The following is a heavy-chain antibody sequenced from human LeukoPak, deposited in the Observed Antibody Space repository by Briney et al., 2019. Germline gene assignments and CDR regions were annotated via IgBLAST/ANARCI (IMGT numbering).Heavy chain of an antibody. V-gene: IGHV3-74*01. J-gene: IGHJ6*03. CDR1: GFTFSTHW. CDR3: ARDPAYSSGYMDV. Sequence: GGSLRPSCAASGFTFSTHWMRWVRQAPGKGLVWVSRINTDGTGTSYADSVKGRFTISRDNAKNTLYLQMNSLRGEDTAVYYCARDPAYSSGYMDVWGKGTTVTVSS. CDR2: INTDGTGT. D-gene: IGHD6-19*01.